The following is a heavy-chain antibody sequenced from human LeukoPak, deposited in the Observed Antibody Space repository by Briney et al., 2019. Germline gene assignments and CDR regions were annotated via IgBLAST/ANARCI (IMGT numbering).Heavy chain of an antibody. J-gene: IGHJ4*02. CDR3: AKESRLIWFGESDY. V-gene: IGHV3-23*01. Sequence: PGGSLRLSCAASGFTFSSYAMSWVRQAPGKGLEWVSGISGRGGSTHYADSVKGRFTISRDNSKNTLYLQMNSLRDEDTAVYYCAKESRLIWFGESDYWGQGTLVTVSS. D-gene: IGHD3-10*01. CDR1: GFTFSSYA. CDR2: ISGRGGST.